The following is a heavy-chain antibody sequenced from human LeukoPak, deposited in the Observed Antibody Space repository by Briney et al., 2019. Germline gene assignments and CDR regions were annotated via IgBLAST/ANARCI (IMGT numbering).Heavy chain of an antibody. D-gene: IGHD3-9*01. V-gene: IGHV3-21*01. Sequence: PGGSLRLSCAASGFTFSSYTMNWVRQAPGKGLEWVSSISKSSNYMYYADSVKGRFTISRDNAKNSVYLQMNSLRAEDTAVYFCAWGDILTGFPVEVWGKGTTVTVSS. J-gene: IGHJ6*04. CDR2: ISKSSNYM. CDR3: AWGDILTGFPVEV. CDR1: GFTFSSYT.